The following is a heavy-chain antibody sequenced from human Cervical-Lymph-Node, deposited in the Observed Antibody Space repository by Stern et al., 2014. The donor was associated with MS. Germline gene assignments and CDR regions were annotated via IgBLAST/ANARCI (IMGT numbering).Heavy chain of an antibody. CDR3: ARDALTILGTDS. Sequence: QVQLQESGPGLVKPSETLSLTCTVSGGSVSNGLYYWSWIRQPPGQGLAWIGCMSHSGSANYNPSLKSRVTISVDTSKNQFSLNLSSVTAADTAVYYCARDALTILGTDSWGQGTLVTVSS. V-gene: IGHV4-61*01. CDR2: MSHSGSA. CDR1: GGSVSNGLYY. J-gene: IGHJ4*02. D-gene: IGHD3-3*01.